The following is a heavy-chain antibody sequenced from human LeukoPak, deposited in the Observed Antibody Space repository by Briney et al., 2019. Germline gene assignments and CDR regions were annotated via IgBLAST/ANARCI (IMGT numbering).Heavy chain of an antibody. CDR1: GGTFSSYA. V-gene: IGHV1-69*01. CDR3: ARGLHYDFWSGYWFDY. Sequence: GSSVKVSCKASGGTFSSYAISWVRQAPGQGLEWMGGIIPIFGTANYAQKFQGRVTITADESTSTAYMEQSSLRSEDTAVYYCARGLHYDFWSGYWFDYWGQGTLVTVSS. D-gene: IGHD3-3*01. CDR2: IIPIFGTA. J-gene: IGHJ4*02.